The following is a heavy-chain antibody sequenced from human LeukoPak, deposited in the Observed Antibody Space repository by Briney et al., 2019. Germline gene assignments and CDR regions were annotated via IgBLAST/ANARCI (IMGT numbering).Heavy chain of an antibody. CDR1: GYTFTNYG. CDR2: SSAYNGRT. Sequence: ASVKVSCKASGYTFTNYGISWVRQAPGQGLEWMGWSSAYNGRTNYAQKFQGRVTTTTDTSTSTAYMELRSLTSDDTAMYYCARGLLTFGGVIGGPQALEYFQHWGQGTLVTVSS. V-gene: IGHV1-18*01. D-gene: IGHD3-16*02. J-gene: IGHJ1*01. CDR3: ARGLLTFGGVIGGPQALEYFQH.